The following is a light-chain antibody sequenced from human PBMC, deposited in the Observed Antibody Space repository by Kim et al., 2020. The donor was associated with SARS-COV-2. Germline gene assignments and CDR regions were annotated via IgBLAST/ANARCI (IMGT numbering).Light chain of an antibody. CDR1: SLRSYY. J-gene: IGLJ3*02. Sequence: SSELTQDPAVSVALGQTVRITCQGDSLRSYYASWYQQKPGQAPVLVIYGKNNRPSGIPDRFSGSSSGNTASLTITGAQAEDEADYYCNSRDSSVNHPLWVFGGGTQLTVL. CDR2: GKN. V-gene: IGLV3-19*01. CDR3: NSRDSSVNHPLWV.